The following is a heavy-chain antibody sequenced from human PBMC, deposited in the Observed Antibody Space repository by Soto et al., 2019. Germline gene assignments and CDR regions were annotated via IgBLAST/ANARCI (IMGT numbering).Heavy chain of an antibody. Sequence: QVQLQQWGAGLLKPSETLSLTCAVYGGSFSGYYWSWIRQPPGKGLEWIGEINHSGSTNYNPSLKSRVTTSVDPSKNQCSLKLSSVTAADTAVYYCACPLYFWSGYGMDVWGQGTTVTVSS. CDR3: ACPLYFWSGYGMDV. CDR2: INHSGST. D-gene: IGHD3-3*01. V-gene: IGHV4-34*01. CDR1: GGSFSGYY. J-gene: IGHJ6*02.